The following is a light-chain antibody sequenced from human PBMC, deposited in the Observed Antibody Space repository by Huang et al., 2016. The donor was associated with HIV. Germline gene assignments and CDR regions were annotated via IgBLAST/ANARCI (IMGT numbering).Light chain of an antibody. V-gene: IGKV2D-29*01. Sequence: DIVMTQTPLSLSVTPGQPASISCKSSQSLLHSDGKTYLYWYLQKPGHPPQLLMYEGSNRFSGVPDRFSGRGSETDVTMKISRVEAEDVRVYYCMQSIQRPALTFGGGTKVEIK. CDR2: EGS. CDR1: QSLLHSDGKTY. CDR3: MQSIQRPALT. J-gene: IGKJ4*01.